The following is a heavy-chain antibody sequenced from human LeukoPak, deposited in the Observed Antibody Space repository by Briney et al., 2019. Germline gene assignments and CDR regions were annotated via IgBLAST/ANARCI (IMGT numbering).Heavy chain of an antibody. Sequence: PGGALRLSCAAAGFTFSSYSMNWVRQAPGKGLEWVSSISSSSSYIYYADSVKGRFTISRDNAKNSLYLQMNSLRAEDTAVYYCASSSSSWPFDYWGQGTLVTVSS. CDR1: GFTFSSYS. CDR2: ISSSSSYI. V-gene: IGHV3-21*01. CDR3: ASSSSSWPFDY. J-gene: IGHJ4*02. D-gene: IGHD6-13*01.